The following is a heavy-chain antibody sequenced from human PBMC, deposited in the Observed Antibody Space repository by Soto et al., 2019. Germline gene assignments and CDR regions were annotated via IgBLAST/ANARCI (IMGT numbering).Heavy chain of an antibody. Sequence: PGGALRVSCAASGFTFIRYGTNWLRQAPGKGLEWVASISSSTSYVYYADSAKGRFSTSRDNAKNILYLEMYGLRTEDTAVYYCARDPSEGRVGNWFESWGQGTLVTVSA. J-gene: IGHJ5*01. CDR3: ARDPSEGRVGNWFES. CDR2: ISSSTSYV. D-gene: IGHD2-2*01. CDR1: GFTFIRYG. V-gene: IGHV3-21*06.